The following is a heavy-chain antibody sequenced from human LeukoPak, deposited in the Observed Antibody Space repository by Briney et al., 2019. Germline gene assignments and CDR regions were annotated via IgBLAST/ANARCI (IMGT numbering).Heavy chain of an antibody. V-gene: IGHV4-38-2*01. J-gene: IGHJ4*02. D-gene: IGHD3-16*01. Sequence: SETLSLTCAVSGYSISSGYYWGWIRQPPGKGLEWIGSIYYSGSTYYNPSLKSRVTISVDTSKNQFSLKLSSVTAADTAVYYCARRPITFGGVIPFDYWGQGTLVTVSS. CDR2: IYYSGST. CDR3: ARRPITFGGVIPFDY. CDR1: GYSISSGYY.